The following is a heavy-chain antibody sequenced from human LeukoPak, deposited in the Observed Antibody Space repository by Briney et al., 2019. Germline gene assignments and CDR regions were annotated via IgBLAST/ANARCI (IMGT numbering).Heavy chain of an antibody. CDR1: GFTFSDYY. Sequence: GGSLRLSCAASGFTFSDYYMSWIRQAPGKGLDCVSYISSSSTYTNYADSVKGRFTISRDNAKNSLYLQMNSLRAEDTAVYYCARVGSGTWFDPWGQGTLVTVSS. V-gene: IGHV3-11*06. CDR2: ISSSSTYT. CDR3: ARVGSGTWFDP. D-gene: IGHD1-1*01. J-gene: IGHJ5*02.